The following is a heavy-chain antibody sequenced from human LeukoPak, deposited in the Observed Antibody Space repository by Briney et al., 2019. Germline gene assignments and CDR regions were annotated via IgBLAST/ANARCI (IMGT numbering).Heavy chain of an antibody. J-gene: IGHJ1*01. Sequence: PGGSLRLSCAASGFTFSSYAMGWVRQAPGKGLEWVSAITASGGNTYYADSVKGRFTISRDNSKNTLYLQMNSLRAEDTAVYYCAKDARYCSSTSCYNSGAEYFQHWGQGTLVTVSS. CDR1: GFTFSSYA. CDR3: AKDARYCSSTSCYNSGAEYFQH. CDR2: ITASGGNT. D-gene: IGHD2-2*02. V-gene: IGHV3-23*01.